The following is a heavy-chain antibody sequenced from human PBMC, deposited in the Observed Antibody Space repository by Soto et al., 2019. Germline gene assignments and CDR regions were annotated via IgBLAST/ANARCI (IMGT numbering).Heavy chain of an antibody. D-gene: IGHD5-12*01. Sequence: EVQLLESGGGLVQPGGSLRLSCAASGFTFSSYAMSWVRQAPGKGLEWVSAIRGSGSTTYYADFVEGRSTISRDNSKNTLYLQMNSLRAEDTAVYYCAKVFRGDGYNRDYFDYWGHGTLVTVSS. CDR2: IRGSGSTT. J-gene: IGHJ4*01. CDR3: AKVFRGDGYNRDYFDY. V-gene: IGHV3-23*01. CDR1: GFTFSSYA.